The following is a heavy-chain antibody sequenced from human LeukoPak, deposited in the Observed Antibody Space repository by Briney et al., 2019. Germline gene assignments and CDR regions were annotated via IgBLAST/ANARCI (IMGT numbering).Heavy chain of an antibody. J-gene: IGHJ4*02. Sequence: GGSLRLSCTASGFTFGDYAMSWFRQAPGKGLEWVGFIRSKAYGGTTEYAASVKGRFTISRDDSKSIAYLQMNSLKTEDTAVYYCTRSLTFGGVIVYFDYWGQGTLVTVSS. CDR2: IRSKAYGGTT. D-gene: IGHD3-16*02. V-gene: IGHV3-49*03. CDR3: TRSLTFGGVIVYFDY. CDR1: GFTFGDYA.